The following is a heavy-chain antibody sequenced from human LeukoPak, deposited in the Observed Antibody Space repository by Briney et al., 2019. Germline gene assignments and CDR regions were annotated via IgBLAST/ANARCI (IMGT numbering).Heavy chain of an antibody. Sequence: PSETLSLTCTVSGGSISNSNYCWGWIRQPPGKGLEWIGSISYSGSTYYNPSLKSRVTISVDTSKNQFSLKVTSVTAADTAVFYCARHYVDIRTVGASYYYYGLDVWGQGTTVIVSS. J-gene: IGHJ6*02. CDR3: ARHYVDIRTVGASYYYYGLDV. CDR1: GGSISNSNYC. CDR2: ISYSGST. V-gene: IGHV4-39*01. D-gene: IGHD3-16*02.